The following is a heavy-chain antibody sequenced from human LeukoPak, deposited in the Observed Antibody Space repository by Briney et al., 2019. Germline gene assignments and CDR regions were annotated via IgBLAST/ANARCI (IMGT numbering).Heavy chain of an antibody. CDR2: ISTSSSYI. D-gene: IGHD3-22*01. V-gene: IGHV3-21*01. J-gene: IGHJ4*02. CDR1: GFTFSSYS. CDR3: ARDSKTYYYDSRPLDY. Sequence: GGSLRLSCAASGFTFSSYSMTWVRQAPGKGLEWVSSISTSSSYIYYADSLKGRFTISRDNAKNSLYLQMNSLRAEDTAVYYCARDSKTYYYDSRPLDYWGQGTLVTVSS.